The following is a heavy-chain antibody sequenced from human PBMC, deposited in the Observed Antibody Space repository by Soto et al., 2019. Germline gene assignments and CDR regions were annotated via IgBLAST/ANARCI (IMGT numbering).Heavy chain of an antibody. CDR2: ISAYNGNT. CDR1: GYIFNHYG. Sequence: QVQLVQSGAEVKKPGASVRVSCKASGYIFNHYGIGWVRQAPGQGLEWMGWISAYNGNTHYAGSLQGRVTMTTDTSTSTADMELRSLRSDDTAVYYCERGGQECTSTYCSDIYDGLDVWGQGTTVTVSS. CDR3: ERGGQECTSTYCSDIYDGLDV. V-gene: IGHV1-18*01. D-gene: IGHD2-2*01. J-gene: IGHJ6*02.